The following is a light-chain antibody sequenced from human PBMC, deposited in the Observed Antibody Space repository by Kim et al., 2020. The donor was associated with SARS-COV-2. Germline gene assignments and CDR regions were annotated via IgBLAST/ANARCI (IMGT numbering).Light chain of an antibody. J-gene: IGLJ3*02. CDR1: SGHSSYA. Sequence: QPVLTQSPSASASLGASVKLTCTLSSGHSSYAIAWHQQQPEKGPRYLMILNSDGSHNKGDGIPDRFSGSSSGAERYLTVSSLQSEDEGDYYCQTWGTGIRVFGGGTKLTVL. CDR2: LNSDGSH. CDR3: QTWGTGIRV. V-gene: IGLV4-69*01.